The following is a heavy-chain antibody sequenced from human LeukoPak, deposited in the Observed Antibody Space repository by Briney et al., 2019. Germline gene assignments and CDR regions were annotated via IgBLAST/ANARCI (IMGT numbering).Heavy chain of an antibody. Sequence: PGRSLRLSCAASGFTFSSYAMSWVRQAPGKGLEWVLAISGSGGSTYYADSVKGRFTISRDNSKNTLYLQMNSLRAEDTAVYYCAKAVYSNLRYYFDYWGQGTLVTVSS. CDR3: AKAVYSNLRYYFDY. J-gene: IGHJ4*02. V-gene: IGHV3-23*01. D-gene: IGHD4-11*01. CDR2: ISGSGGST. CDR1: GFTFSSYA.